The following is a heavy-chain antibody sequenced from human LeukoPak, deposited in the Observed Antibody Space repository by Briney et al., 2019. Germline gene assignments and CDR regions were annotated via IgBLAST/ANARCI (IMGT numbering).Heavy chain of an antibody. V-gene: IGHV3-53*01. CDR1: GFDVGNNY. Sequence: GGSLRLSCAASGFDVGNNYLSWVRQAPGKGLECVSIIYSGGSTYYADSVKGRSTISIDNSKNTVYLQINSLRADDTAVYYCARAHTDGATYFNYWGLGTLVTVSS. CDR2: IYSGGST. D-gene: IGHD2-15*01. J-gene: IGHJ4*02. CDR3: ARAHTDGATYFNY.